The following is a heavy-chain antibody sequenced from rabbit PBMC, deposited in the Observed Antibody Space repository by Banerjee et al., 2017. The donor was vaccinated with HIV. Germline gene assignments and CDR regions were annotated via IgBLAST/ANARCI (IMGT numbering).Heavy chain of an antibody. J-gene: IGHJ4*01. CDR3: ARWGSGWNLNL. D-gene: IGHD1-1*01. CDR2: INTGSSGST. Sequence: QEQLEESGGDLVKPEGSLTLTCTASGFSFSNKCVMCWVRQAPGKGLEWIACINTGSSGSTYYATWAKGRFTISKTSSTTVTLQMTSLTAADTATYFCARWGSGWNLNLWGQGTLVTVS. CDR1: GFSFSNKCV. V-gene: IGHV1S45*01.